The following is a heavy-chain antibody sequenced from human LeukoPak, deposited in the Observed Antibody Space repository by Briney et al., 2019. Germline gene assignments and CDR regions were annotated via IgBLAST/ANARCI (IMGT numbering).Heavy chain of an antibody. CDR1: GFTFSSYW. CDR3: ARSPYGGYGDN. D-gene: IGHD5-18*01. Sequence: PGGSLRLSCAASGFTFSSYWMHWVRQPPGKGLVWVSRINSDGGSTTYADSVKGRFTISRDNARNTLYLQMNSLRAEDTGVYYCARSPYGGYGDNWGQGTLVTVSS. J-gene: IGHJ4*02. V-gene: IGHV3-74*01. CDR2: INSDGGST.